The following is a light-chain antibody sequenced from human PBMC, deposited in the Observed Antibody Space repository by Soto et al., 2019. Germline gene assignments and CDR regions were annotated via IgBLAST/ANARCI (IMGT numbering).Light chain of an antibody. V-gene: IGKV3-20*01. CDR1: ENVRSNY. CDR3: QQYGISPYS. CDR2: GTS. J-gene: IGKJ2*03. Sequence: EIVLTQSPATLSLSPGEGASLSCGASENVRSNYIVWYQQKPGQAPRLLIYGTSSRATGVPDRFSGSGSGTDFTLTISRLEREDFAFYYCQQYGISPYSFGQGTKVDIK.